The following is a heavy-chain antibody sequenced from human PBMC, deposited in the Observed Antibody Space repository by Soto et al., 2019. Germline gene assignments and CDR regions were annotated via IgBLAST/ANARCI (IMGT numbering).Heavy chain of an antibody. Sequence: ASVKVSCKASGYTFTGYYMHWVRQAPGQGLEWMGWINPNSGGTNYAQKFQGRVTMTRDTSISTAYMELSRLRSDDTAVYYCAXSNTATRGATWYYGMDVWGQGTTVTVSS. CDR2: INPNSGGT. J-gene: IGHJ6*02. V-gene: IGHV1-2*02. CDR3: AXSNTATRGATWYYGMDV. D-gene: IGHD1-26*01. CDR1: GYTFTGYY.